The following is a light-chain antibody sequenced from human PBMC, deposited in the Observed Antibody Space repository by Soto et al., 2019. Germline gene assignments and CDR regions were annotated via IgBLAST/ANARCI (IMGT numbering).Light chain of an antibody. Sequence: DIQMTQSPSSLSVSVGDRVTITCRASQDIANYLAWYQQKSGRLPKLLIYAASTLQSGVPARFSGSASGTDFTLTISSLQPEDIATYYCQRYNIAPYTFGQGTKLELK. J-gene: IGKJ2*01. CDR3: QRYNIAPYT. CDR2: AAS. CDR1: QDIANY. V-gene: IGKV1-27*01.